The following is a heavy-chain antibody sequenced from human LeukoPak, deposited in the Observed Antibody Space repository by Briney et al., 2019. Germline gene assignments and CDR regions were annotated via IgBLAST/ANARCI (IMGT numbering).Heavy chain of an antibody. V-gene: IGHV3-7*01. J-gene: IGHJ4*02. D-gene: IGHD4-23*01. CDR3: ARDRGYSTFDS. CDR1: GFTFGGYW. CDR2: RDQDGSEI. Sequence: GGSLRISCAGSGFTFGGYWMSWVRQAPGKGPEWVANRDQDGSEINYLDSVKGRFTISRDNAKNALYLWMNSLRADDTAVYYCARDRGYSTFDSWGQGVLVTVSS.